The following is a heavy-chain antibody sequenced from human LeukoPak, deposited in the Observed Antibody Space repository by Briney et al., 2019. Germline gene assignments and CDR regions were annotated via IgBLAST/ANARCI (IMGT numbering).Heavy chain of an antibody. CDR3: ARSKADSSGYYYFDY. CDR1: GGSISSSNYY. D-gene: IGHD3-22*01. J-gene: IGHJ4*02. CDR2: MYSSGST. Sequence: HSETLSLTCTVSGGSISSSNYYWGWIRQPPGKGLEWIGSMYSSGSTYYNPSLKSRLTISVDTSKNQFSLKLSSVTAADTAVYYCARSKADSSGYYYFDYWGQGTLVTVSS. V-gene: IGHV4-39*01.